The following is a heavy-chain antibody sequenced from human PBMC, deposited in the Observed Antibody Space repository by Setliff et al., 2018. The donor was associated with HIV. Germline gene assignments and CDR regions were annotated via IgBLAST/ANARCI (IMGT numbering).Heavy chain of an antibody. D-gene: IGHD3-16*01. J-gene: IGHJ4*02. CDR2: IYHTGRT. CDR3: TRAPGGGKDYFAY. Sequence: PSETLSLTCAVSGGSISDDKWWDWVRQPPGKGLEWIGEIYHTGRTNYDSSLKSRVTMSVDKTKNEFSLKMTSVTAADTAVCYCTRAPGGGKDYFAYWGRGILVTVSS. CDR1: GGSISDDKW. V-gene: IGHV4-4*02.